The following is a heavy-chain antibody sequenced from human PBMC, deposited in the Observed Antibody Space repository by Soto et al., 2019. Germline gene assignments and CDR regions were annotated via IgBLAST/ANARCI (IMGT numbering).Heavy chain of an antibody. CDR2: ITSNGGST. D-gene: IGHD4-17*01. CDR3: ARYGADGDYADY. J-gene: IGHJ4*02. Sequence: EVQLVESGGGLVQAGGSLRLSCAASGFTFSSYAMHWVRQAPGKGLEYVSAITSNGGSTYYANSVKGRFTISRDNSKNTLYLQMGSLRAEDMAVYYCARYGADGDYADYWGQGTLVTVSS. V-gene: IGHV3-64*01. CDR1: GFTFSSYA.